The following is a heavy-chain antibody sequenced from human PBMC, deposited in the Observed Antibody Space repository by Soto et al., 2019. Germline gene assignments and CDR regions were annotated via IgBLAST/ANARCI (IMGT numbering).Heavy chain of an antibody. J-gene: IGHJ5*02. CDR2: IYYSGTT. D-gene: IGHD3-3*01. CDR3: ARHGKSGRFLEWAFDP. Sequence: SETLSLTCTVSGGSMSSSSHYWGWIRQPPGKGLEWIGSIYYSGTTYYNPSLKSRVTISVDTSKNQFSLKLSSVTAADTAVYYCARHGKSGRFLEWAFDPWGQGTLVTVSS. V-gene: IGHV4-39*01. CDR1: GGSMSSSSHY.